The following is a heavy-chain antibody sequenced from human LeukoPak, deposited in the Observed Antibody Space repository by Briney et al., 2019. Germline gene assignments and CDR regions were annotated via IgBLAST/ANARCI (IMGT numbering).Heavy chain of an antibody. V-gene: IGHV3-74*01. Sequence: PGGSLRLSCAASGFTFSTYWMHWVRQAPGKGLVWVSRIKTDGSSTSYADSVKGRFTISRDNAKNTLYLQMNSLRAEDTAVYYCARVVDSSSSYYMDVWGKGTTVTVSS. D-gene: IGHD6-6*01. CDR2: IKTDGSST. CDR1: GFTFSTYW. J-gene: IGHJ6*03. CDR3: ARVVDSSSSYYMDV.